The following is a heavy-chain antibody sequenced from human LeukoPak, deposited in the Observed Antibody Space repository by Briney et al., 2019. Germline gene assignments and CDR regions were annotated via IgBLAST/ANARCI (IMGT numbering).Heavy chain of an antibody. Sequence: GGSLRLSCAASGFTFSSYAMSWVRQAPGKGLEWVSAISGSGGSTYYADSVKGRFTISRDNSKKTMYLQMRSLRAEDTAVYYCAKDYSIWSGYYFDFWGQGILVTVSS. J-gene: IGHJ4*02. CDR2: ISGSGGST. CDR1: GFTFSSYA. V-gene: IGHV3-23*01. D-gene: IGHD3-3*01. CDR3: AKDYSIWSGYYFDF.